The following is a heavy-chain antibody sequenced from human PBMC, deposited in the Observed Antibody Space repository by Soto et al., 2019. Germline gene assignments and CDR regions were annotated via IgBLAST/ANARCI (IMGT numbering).Heavy chain of an antibody. CDR3: AKRTVGWYFDL. CDR1: GFTFSSYA. V-gene: IGHV3-23*01. J-gene: IGHJ2*01. Sequence: EVQMLESGGGLVQPGGSLRLSCAASGFTFSSYAMSWVRQAPGKGLEWVSVISGSGGSTYSADSVKGRFTISRDNSKNTLYLQMNSLRAEDTAVYYCAKRTVGWYFDLWGRGTLVTVSS. D-gene: IGHD4-17*01. CDR2: ISGSGGST.